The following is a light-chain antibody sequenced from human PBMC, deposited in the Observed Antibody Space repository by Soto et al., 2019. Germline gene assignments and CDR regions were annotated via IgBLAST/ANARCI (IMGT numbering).Light chain of an antibody. V-gene: IGKV3-20*01. CDR2: GVS. Sequence: EIGLTQSPGTLSLSPGERSTLSCTASQSISGSYLAWYQQKPGQAPRVVIYGVSRRATGIPDRFSGSGSGTDFTLTISRLEPEDFAVYYCQQYNNWLPWTFGQGTKVEIK. J-gene: IGKJ1*01. CDR1: QSISGSY. CDR3: QQYNNWLPWT.